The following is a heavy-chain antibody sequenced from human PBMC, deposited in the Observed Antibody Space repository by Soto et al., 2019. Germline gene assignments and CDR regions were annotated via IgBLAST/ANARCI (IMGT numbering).Heavy chain of an antibody. Sequence: GESLKIACKGSGYSFRSYWIGCVRQMPGKVLEWMGIIYPGDSDTRYSPSFQGQVTISADKSISTAYLQWSSLKAPDTAMYYCARPTYYYDSSGYYPFDYWGQGTLVTVSS. J-gene: IGHJ4*02. CDR3: ARPTYYYDSSGYYPFDY. V-gene: IGHV5-51*01. CDR2: IYPGDSDT. CDR1: GYSFRSYW. D-gene: IGHD3-22*01.